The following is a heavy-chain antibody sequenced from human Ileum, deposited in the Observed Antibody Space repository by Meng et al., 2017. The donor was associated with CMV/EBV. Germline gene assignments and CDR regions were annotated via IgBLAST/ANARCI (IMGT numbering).Heavy chain of an antibody. CDR1: GYTFTYRC. J-gene: IGHJ4*02. D-gene: IGHD2-2*01. Sequence: SVKVSCKASGYTFTYRCLHWVRQAPGQALEWMGWITPFNGNTNYAQKFHDRVTITRDRSMNTACMELSSLRSEDTAMYHCERQTPLYYQLLHIRFDYWGQGRLVTVSS. V-gene: IGHV1-45*02. CDR2: ITPFNGNT. CDR3: ERQTPLYYQLLHIRFDY.